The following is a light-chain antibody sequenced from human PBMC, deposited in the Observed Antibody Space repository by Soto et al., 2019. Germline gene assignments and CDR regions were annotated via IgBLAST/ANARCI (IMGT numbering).Light chain of an antibody. CDR1: SSNIGGNT. J-gene: IGLJ1*01. Sequence: QSVLTQPPSASGTPGQRVTFSGSGSSSNIGGNTVSWFQHLPRTAPKLLIFSNSQRPSGVPDRFSGAKSGTSASLAISGLQSEDEANYYCATWDDGLSAYVFGTGTKLTVL. CDR2: SNS. CDR3: ATWDDGLSAYV. V-gene: IGLV1-44*01.